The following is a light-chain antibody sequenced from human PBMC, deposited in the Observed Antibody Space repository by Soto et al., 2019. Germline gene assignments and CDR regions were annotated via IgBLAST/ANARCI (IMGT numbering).Light chain of an antibody. Sequence: QSVLTQPPSASGTPGQRITISCSGSSSNIGSYNVHWYQQLPGTAPKLLIYSNNQRPSGVPDRFSGSKSGTSASLAISGLQSEDDADYYCAAWDASLNGVVFGGVTKLTVL. CDR3: AAWDASLNGVV. J-gene: IGLJ2*01. CDR2: SNN. V-gene: IGLV1-44*01. CDR1: SSNIGSYN.